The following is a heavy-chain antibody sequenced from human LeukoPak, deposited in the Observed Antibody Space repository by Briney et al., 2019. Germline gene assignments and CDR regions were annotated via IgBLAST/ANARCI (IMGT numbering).Heavy chain of an antibody. CDR3: ARNVLRYFDWFLD. D-gene: IGHD3-9*01. CDR1: GGSISSSSHY. Sequence: SETLSLTCTVSGGSISSSSHYWGWIRQPPGKGLEWIGSIYYSGSTYYNPSLKSRVTISVDTSKNQFSLKLSSVTAADTAVYYCARNVLRYFDWFLDWGQGTLVTVSS. J-gene: IGHJ4*02. V-gene: IGHV4-39*01. CDR2: IYYSGST.